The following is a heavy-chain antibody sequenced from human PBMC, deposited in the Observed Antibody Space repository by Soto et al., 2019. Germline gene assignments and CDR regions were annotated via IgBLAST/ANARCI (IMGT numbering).Heavy chain of an antibody. V-gene: IGHV4-59*01. CDR1: CGSISSYY. Sequence: PSETLSLTCTVSCGSISSYYWSRIRQPPGKGLEWIGYIYYSGSTNYNPSLKSRVTISVDTSKNQFSLKLSSVTAADTAVYYCARASSSSWSSTYYFDYWGQGTLVTVSS. J-gene: IGHJ4*02. D-gene: IGHD6-13*01. CDR2: IYYSGST. CDR3: ARASSSSWSSTYYFDY.